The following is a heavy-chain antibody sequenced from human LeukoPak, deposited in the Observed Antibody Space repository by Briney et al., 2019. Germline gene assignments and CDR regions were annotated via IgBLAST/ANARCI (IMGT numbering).Heavy chain of an antibody. CDR2: TYYRSKWYD. J-gene: IGHJ5*02. D-gene: IGHD3-16*01. V-gene: IGHV6-1*01. CDR1: GDSVSSNSAA. Sequence: SQTLSLICAISGDSVSSNSAAWNWIRQSPSRGLEWLGRTYYRSKWYDDYAVSVKSRITINPDTSKNQFSLQLNSVTPDDTAVYYCAKDSGFGLNGFDPWGQGTLVTVSS. CDR3: AKDSGFGLNGFDP.